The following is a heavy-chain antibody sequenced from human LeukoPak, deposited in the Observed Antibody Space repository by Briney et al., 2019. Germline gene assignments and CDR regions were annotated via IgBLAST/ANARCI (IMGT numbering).Heavy chain of an antibody. J-gene: IGHJ4*02. CDR2: IIPIFGTA. V-gene: IGHV1-69*13. Sequence: SVKVSCKASGGTFSRYAISWVRQAPGQGLEWMGGIIPIFGTANCAQKFQGRVTITADESTSTAYMELSSLRSEDTAVYYCAREEAVAAYFDYWGQGTLVTVSS. D-gene: IGHD6-19*01. CDR3: AREEAVAAYFDY. CDR1: GGTFSRYA.